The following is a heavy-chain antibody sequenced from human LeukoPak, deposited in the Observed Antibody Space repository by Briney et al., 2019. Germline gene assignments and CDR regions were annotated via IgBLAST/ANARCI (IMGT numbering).Heavy chain of an antibody. Sequence: GASVKVSCKVSGYTXTELSMHWVRQAPGKGLEWMGGFDPEDGETIYAQKFQGRVTMTEGTSTDTAYMELSSLRSEDTAVYYCARAYYYDSSGYYFFDYWGQGTLVTVSS. CDR1: GYTXTELS. CDR3: ARAYYYDSSGYYFFDY. D-gene: IGHD3-22*01. V-gene: IGHV1-24*01. CDR2: FDPEDGET. J-gene: IGHJ4*02.